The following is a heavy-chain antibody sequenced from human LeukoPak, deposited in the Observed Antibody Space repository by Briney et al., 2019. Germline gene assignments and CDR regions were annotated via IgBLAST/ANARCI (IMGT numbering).Heavy chain of an antibody. Sequence: SETLSLTCTVSGYSISSGYYWGWIRQPPGKGLEWIGSIYHSGSTYYNPSLKSRVTISVDTSKNQFSLKLSSVTAADTAVYYCARNYDFWSGYCGIDYWGQGTLVTVSS. D-gene: IGHD3-3*01. CDR1: GYSISSGYY. J-gene: IGHJ4*02. CDR2: IYHSGST. CDR3: ARNYDFWSGYCGIDY. V-gene: IGHV4-38-2*02.